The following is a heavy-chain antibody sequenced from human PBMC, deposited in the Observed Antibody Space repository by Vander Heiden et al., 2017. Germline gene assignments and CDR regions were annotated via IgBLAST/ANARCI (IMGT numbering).Heavy chain of an antibody. V-gene: IGHV4-34*02. CDR3: ARRGRLPFDY. Sequence: QVQLPQWGAGLLKPSETLSLTCAVYGGSFSGYYLTWIRQPPGKGLEWIGEINESGSTNYNPSLKSRVTISGDTSKNQFSLRLTSVTAADTAVYYCARRGRLPFDYWGKGTLVTVSS. CDR1: GGSFSGYY. J-gene: IGHJ4*02. CDR2: INESGST. D-gene: IGHD6-25*01.